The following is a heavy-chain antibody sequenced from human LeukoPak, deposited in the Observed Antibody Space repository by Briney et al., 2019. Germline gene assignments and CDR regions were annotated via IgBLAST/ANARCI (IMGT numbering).Heavy chain of an antibody. CDR1: GITLSNYG. D-gene: IGHD2-21*01. Sequence: PGGSLRLSCAVSGITLSNYGMSWVRQAPGKGLEWVAGISGSGGRPNYADSVEGRFTISRDNAKNTLYLQMNSLRAEDTAVYFCAKRGVVIRVILVGFHKEAYYFDSWGQGALVTVSS. CDR2: ISGSGGRP. V-gene: IGHV3-23*01. J-gene: IGHJ4*02. CDR3: AKRGVVIRVILVGFHKEAYYFDS.